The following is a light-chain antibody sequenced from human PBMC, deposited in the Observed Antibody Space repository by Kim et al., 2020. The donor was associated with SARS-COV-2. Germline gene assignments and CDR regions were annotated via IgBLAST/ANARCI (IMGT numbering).Light chain of an antibody. CDR2: DAS. Sequence: SSPGERATLICRASQSVSNYLAWYQRKPGQAPRLLIYDASNRATGIPARFSGSGSGTDFTLTISSLEPEDFAVYYCQQRANWPLTFGGGTKVDIK. V-gene: IGKV3-11*01. CDR3: QQRANWPLT. CDR1: QSVSNY. J-gene: IGKJ4*01.